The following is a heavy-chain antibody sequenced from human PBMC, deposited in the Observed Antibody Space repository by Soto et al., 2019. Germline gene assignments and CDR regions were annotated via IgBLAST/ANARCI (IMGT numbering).Heavy chain of an antibody. Sequence: EVQLLESGGGLVQPGGSLRLSCAASGFTFSSYAMRWVRQAPVKGLEWVSAISGSGGSTYYADSVKGRFTISRDNSNNTLYLQINSLRAEDTAVYYCARRGSGSYYDYWGQGTLVTVSS. CDR3: ARRGSGSYYDY. V-gene: IGHV3-23*01. CDR1: GFTFSSYA. D-gene: IGHD1-26*01. CDR2: ISGSGGST. J-gene: IGHJ4*02.